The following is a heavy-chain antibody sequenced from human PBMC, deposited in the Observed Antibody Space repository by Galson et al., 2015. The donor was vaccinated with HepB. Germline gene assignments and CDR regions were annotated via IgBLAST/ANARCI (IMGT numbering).Heavy chain of an antibody. CDR2: LDPEDGET. J-gene: IGHJ4*02. D-gene: IGHD3-3*01. Sequence: QSGAEVKKPGESLKISCKVSGYTFSDYYIHWVQQAPGKGLEWMGLLDPEDGETLYASDFQGRLTITADTSTDTAYMELSSLRSEDTAVYYCATGGRQTSGYSGAFWGQGTLVSISS. CDR1: GYTFSDYY. CDR3: ATGGRQTSGYSGAF. V-gene: IGHV1-69-2*01.